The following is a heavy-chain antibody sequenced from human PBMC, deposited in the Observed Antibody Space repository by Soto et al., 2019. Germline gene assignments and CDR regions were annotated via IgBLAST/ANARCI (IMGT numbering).Heavy chain of an antibody. CDR2: IDPTDSFT. Sequence: PGESLEISCEGSGYNFTSYWIIWVRQMPGKGLEWMGNIDPTDSFTNYSPSFQGHVTISTDKSMSTAYLQWGTLKASDTAMYYCARRGYDFWSGLDVWGQGTTVTVSS. D-gene: IGHD3-3*01. V-gene: IGHV5-10-1*01. CDR1: GYNFTSYW. CDR3: ARRGYDFWSGLDV. J-gene: IGHJ6*02.